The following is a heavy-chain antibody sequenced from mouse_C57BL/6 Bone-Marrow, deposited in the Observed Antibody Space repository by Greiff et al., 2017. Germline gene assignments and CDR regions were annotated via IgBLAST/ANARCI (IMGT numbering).Heavy chain of an antibody. J-gene: IGHJ4*01. CDR2: IHPNSGST. CDR3: ARTDYDDGYYAMDY. D-gene: IGHD2-4*01. CDR1: GYTFTSYW. V-gene: IGHV1-64*01. Sequence: VQLQQPGAELVKPGASVKLSCKASGYTFTSYWMHWVKQRPGQGLEWIGMIHPNSGSTNYNEKFKSKATLTVDKSSSTAYMQLSSLTSEDSAVYYCARTDYDDGYYAMDYWGQGTSVTVSS.